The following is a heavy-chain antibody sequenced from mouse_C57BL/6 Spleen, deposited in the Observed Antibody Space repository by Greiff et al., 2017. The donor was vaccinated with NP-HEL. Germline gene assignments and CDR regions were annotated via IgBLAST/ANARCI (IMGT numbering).Heavy chain of an antibody. CDR2: INPGSGGT. CDR3: ARSLITTVVAFYWYFDV. V-gene: IGHV1-54*01. CDR1: GYAFTNYL. D-gene: IGHD1-1*01. Sequence: QVQLQQSGAELVRPGTSVKVSCKASGYAFTNYLIEWVKQRPGQGLEWIGVINPGSGGTSYNEKFKGKATLTADKSSSTAYMQLSSLTSEDSAVYFCARSLITTVVAFYWYFDVGGTGTTVTVSS. J-gene: IGHJ1*03.